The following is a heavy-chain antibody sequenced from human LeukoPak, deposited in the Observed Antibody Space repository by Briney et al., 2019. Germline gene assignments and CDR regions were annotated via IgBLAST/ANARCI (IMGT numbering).Heavy chain of an antibody. CDR2: IIPIFGTA. CDR3: ARAWGYCSSTSCYTDDYYYYYYMDV. CDR1: GGTFSSYA. V-gene: IGHV1-69*13. Sequence: SVKVSCKASGGTFSSYAISWVRQAPGQGLEWMGGIIPIFGTADYAQKFQGRVTITADESTSTAYMELSSLRSEDTAVYYCARAWGYCSSTSCYTDDYYYYYYMDVWGKGTTVTVSS. D-gene: IGHD2-2*02. J-gene: IGHJ6*03.